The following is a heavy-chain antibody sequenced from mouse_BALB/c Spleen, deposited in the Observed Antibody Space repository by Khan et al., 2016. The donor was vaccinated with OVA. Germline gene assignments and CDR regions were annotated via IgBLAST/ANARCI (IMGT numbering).Heavy chain of an antibody. CDR1: GFTFSTYG. J-gene: IGHJ3*01. Sequence: EVMLVESGGDLVKPGGSLKLSCAAPGFTFSTYGMSWVRQTPDKRLEWVATVSTGGSYTYYPDSVKGRFTISRDNAKNTLYLQMSGLKYEDTAIFYCTRLAYYYDSEGFAYWGQGTLVTVSA. D-gene: IGHD1-1*01. V-gene: IGHV5-6*01. CDR3: TRLAYYYDSEGFAY. CDR2: VSTGGSYT.